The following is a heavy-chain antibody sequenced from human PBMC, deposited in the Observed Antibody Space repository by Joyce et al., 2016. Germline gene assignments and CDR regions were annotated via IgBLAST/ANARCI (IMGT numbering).Heavy chain of an antibody. CDR3: ARMDSRYCSGGSCYQFDAFDI. V-gene: IGHV2-70*04. Sequence: QVTLKESGPALVKPTQTLTLTCTFSGFSLSTSGMRVSWIRQPPGKALEWIARIDWDDDKFYNTSLKTRLTISKDTSKNQVVLTMTNMDPVDTATYYFARMDSRYCSGGSCYQFDAFDIWGQGTMVTVSS. D-gene: IGHD2-15*01. CDR2: IDWDDDK. CDR1: GFSLSTSGMR. J-gene: IGHJ3*02.